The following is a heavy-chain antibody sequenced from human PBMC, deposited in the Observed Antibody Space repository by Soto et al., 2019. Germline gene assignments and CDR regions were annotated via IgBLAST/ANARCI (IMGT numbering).Heavy chain of an antibody. D-gene: IGHD3-10*01. CDR1: GYTFTGYY. J-gene: IGHJ6*02. CDR2: INPNSDGT. Sequence: ASVKVSCKASGYTFTGYYMHWVRQAPGQGLEWMGWINPNSDGTNYAQKFQGWVTMTRDTSISTAYMELSRLRSDDTAVYYCARVPYYYGSGSSKYYYGTDVWGQGTTVTVSS. CDR3: ARVPYYYGSGSSKYYYGTDV. V-gene: IGHV1-2*04.